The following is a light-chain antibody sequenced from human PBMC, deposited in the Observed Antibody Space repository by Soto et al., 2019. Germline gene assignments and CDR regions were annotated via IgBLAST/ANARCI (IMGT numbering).Light chain of an antibody. J-gene: IGLJ3*02. V-gene: IGLV1-51*01. Sequence: QSVLTQPPSVSAAPGQKVTISCSGSRSNIGSNFASWYQQLPGEVPKLLIYDNNQRPSGIPDRFSGSKSGTSATLDIAGLQAGDEADYYCGTWDSSLNARVFGGGTKLTVL. CDR1: RSNIGSNF. CDR2: DNN. CDR3: GTWDSSLNARV.